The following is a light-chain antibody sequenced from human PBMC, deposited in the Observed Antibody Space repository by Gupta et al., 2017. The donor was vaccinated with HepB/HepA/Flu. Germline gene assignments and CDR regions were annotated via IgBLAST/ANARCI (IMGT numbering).Light chain of an antibody. Sequence: SYDLTKPPSVSVSTGQTANISCSGDKLVTKCGSWDQQKPGRSPVLVIYKDKKRASGIPDRCSGSNSGNTATLTIGGTQATDEADYYCQTWDADTGVFGAGTRVTVL. CDR3: QTWDADTGV. J-gene: IGLJ1*01. CDR1: KLVTKC. CDR2: KDK. V-gene: IGLV3-1*01.